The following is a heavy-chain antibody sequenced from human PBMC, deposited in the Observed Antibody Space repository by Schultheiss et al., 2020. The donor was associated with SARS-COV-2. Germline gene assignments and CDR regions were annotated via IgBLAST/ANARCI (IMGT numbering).Heavy chain of an antibody. CDR2: MNPNSGNT. CDR3: ARDRNVYSSSSKWFDP. Sequence: ASVKVSCKASGYTFSDYYMHWVRQAPGQGLEWMGWMNPNSGNTGYAQKFQGRVTMTRDTSTSTVYMELSSLRSEDTAVYYCARDRNVYSSSSKWFDPWGQGTLVTVSS. J-gene: IGHJ5*02. D-gene: IGHD6-6*01. CDR1: GYTFSDYY. V-gene: IGHV1-8*02.